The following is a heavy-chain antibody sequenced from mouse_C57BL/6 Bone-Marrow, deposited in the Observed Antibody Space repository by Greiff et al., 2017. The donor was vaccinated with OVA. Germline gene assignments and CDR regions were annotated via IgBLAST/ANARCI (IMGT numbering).Heavy chain of an antibody. J-gene: IGHJ3*01. D-gene: IGHD1-1*01. CDR1: GFSLSTFGMG. V-gene: IGHV8-8*01. CDR3: ARMRGYYYGSSPGWFAY. CDR2: IWWDDDK. Sequence: ESGPGILQPSQTLSLTCSFSGFSLSTFGMGVGWIRQPSGKGLEWLAHIWWDDDKYYNPALKSRLTISKDTSKNQVFLKIANVDTADTATYYCARMRGYYYGSSPGWFAYWGQGTLVTVSA.